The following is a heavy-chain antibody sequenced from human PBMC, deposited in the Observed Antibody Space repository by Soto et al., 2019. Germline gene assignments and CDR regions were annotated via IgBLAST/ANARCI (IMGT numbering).Heavy chain of an antibody. CDR1: GFTFSSYA. J-gene: IGHJ4*02. Sequence: EVQLLESGGGLVQPGGSLRLSCAASGFTFSSYAMSWVRQAPGKGLEWVSAISGSGGSTYYADSVKGRFTISRDNSKNTLYLQMYGLRAEDTAVYYCAKAPTNYGSGSYYYYWGQGTLVTVSS. D-gene: IGHD3-10*01. CDR3: AKAPTNYGSGSYYYY. CDR2: ISGSGGST. V-gene: IGHV3-23*01.